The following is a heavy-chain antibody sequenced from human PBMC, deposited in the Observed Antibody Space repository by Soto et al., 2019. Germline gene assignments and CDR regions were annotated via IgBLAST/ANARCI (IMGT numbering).Heavy chain of an antibody. Sequence: ASVKVSCKASGYTFTSYGISWGRQAPGQGLEWMGWISAYNGNTNYAQKLQGRVTMTTDTSTSTAYMELRSLRSDDTAVYYCARTGEPPYYYGMDVWGQGTTVTVSS. V-gene: IGHV1-18*04. CDR3: ARTGEPPYYYGMDV. CDR1: GYTFTSYG. D-gene: IGHD7-27*01. CDR2: ISAYNGNT. J-gene: IGHJ6*02.